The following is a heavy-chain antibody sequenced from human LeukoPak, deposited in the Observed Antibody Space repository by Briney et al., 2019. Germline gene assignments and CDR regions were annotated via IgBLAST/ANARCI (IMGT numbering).Heavy chain of an antibody. CDR3: ARDETTVGSGSYYSY. Sequence: ASVKVSCKASGYTFTGYYMRWVRQAPGQGLEWMGWINPNSGGTNYAQKFQGRVTMTRDTSISTAYMELSRLRSDDTAVYYCARDETTVGSGSYYSYWGQGTLVTVSS. V-gene: IGHV1-2*02. J-gene: IGHJ4*02. CDR2: INPNSGGT. D-gene: IGHD3-10*01. CDR1: GYTFTGYY.